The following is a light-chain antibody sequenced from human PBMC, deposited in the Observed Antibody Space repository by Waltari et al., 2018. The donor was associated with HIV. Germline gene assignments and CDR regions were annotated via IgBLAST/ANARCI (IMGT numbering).Light chain of an antibody. J-gene: IGKJ3*01. CDR2: GAS. V-gene: IGKV1-39*01. Sequence: DIEMTQSPASLSASVGDRVTFTCRSSQDINKYLNWFQQKPGQAPKLLIHGASRLERGVPSRFSGSGSETDFSLTISSLQPEDCATYYCLQSFKTPLTFGPGTKVEIK. CDR3: LQSFKTPLT. CDR1: QDINKY.